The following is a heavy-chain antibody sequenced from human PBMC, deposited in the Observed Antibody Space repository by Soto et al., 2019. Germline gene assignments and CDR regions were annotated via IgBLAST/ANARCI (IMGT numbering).Heavy chain of an antibody. CDR1: GFTFKNYW. V-gene: IGHV3-74*01. CDR2: INSDGSNR. D-gene: IGHD3-10*01. J-gene: IGHJ6*02. CDR3: ARDRGGYGPPDV. Sequence: PGGSLRLSCEASGFTFKNYWMHWVRQAPGKGLVWVSRINSDGSNRRYADSVQGRFTISRDNAKNSLYLQMNSLRVEDTAVYYCARDRGGYGPPDVWGQGTTVTVSS.